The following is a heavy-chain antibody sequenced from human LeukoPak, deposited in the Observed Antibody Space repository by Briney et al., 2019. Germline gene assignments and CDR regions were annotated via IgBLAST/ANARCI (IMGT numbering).Heavy chain of an antibody. Sequence: GASVKVSCKASGGTFSSYAISWVRQAPGQGLEWMGRIIPIFGTANYAQKFQGRVTITTDESTSTAYMELSSLRSEDTAVYYCARDEGVPAASFDYWGQGTLVTASS. CDR2: IIPIFGTA. CDR1: GGTFSSYA. CDR3: ARDEGVPAASFDY. D-gene: IGHD2-2*01. J-gene: IGHJ4*02. V-gene: IGHV1-69*05.